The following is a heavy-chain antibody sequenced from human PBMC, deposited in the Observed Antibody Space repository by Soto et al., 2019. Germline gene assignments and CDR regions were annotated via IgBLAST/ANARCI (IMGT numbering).Heavy chain of an antibody. Sequence: ASVKVSCKASGYTFTSYGVSWVRQAPGQGLERKGWISAYNGNTNYAQKHQGRVTMTTDTSTSTAYMELRSLRSDDSAVYYCAWSSGWYFGAFDIWGQGTMVTVSS. D-gene: IGHD6-19*01. CDR2: ISAYNGNT. J-gene: IGHJ3*02. CDR1: GYTFTSYG. CDR3: AWSSGWYFGAFDI. V-gene: IGHV1-18*01.